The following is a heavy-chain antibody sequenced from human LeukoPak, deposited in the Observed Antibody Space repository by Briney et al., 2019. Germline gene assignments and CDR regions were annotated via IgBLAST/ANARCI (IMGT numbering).Heavy chain of an antibody. D-gene: IGHD2-2*01. CDR1: GGSISSGGYY. V-gene: IGHV4-31*03. J-gene: IGHJ2*01. CDR3: ARVDCSSTSCYFIAWYFDL. Sequence: SETLSLTCTVSGGSISSGGYYWSWIRQHPGKGLEWIGYIYYSGSTYYNPSLKSRVTISVDTSKNQFSLKLSSVTAADTAVYYCARVDCSSTSCYFIAWYFDLWGRGTLVTVSS. CDR2: IYYSGST.